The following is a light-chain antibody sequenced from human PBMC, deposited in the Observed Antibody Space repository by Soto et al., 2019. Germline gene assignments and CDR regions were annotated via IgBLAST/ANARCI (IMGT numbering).Light chain of an antibody. CDR3: QSYDSSLSGYV. J-gene: IGLJ1*01. CDR1: SSNIGAGYD. Sequence: QSVLTQPPSVSGAPGQRVTISCTGSSSNIGAGYDVHWYQQLPGTAPKLLIYGNNHRPSGVPDRLSGSKSGTSASLAITGLQAEDEADYYCQSYDSSLSGYVFGTGTKLTVL. V-gene: IGLV1-40*01. CDR2: GNN.